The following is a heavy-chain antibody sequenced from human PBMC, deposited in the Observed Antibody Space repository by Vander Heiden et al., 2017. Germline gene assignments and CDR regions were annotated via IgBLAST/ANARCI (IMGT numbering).Heavy chain of an antibody. CDR2: INHSGST. Sequence: QVQLQQWGAGLLKPSETLSLTCAVYGGSFSGYYWSWIRQPPGKGLEWIGEINHSGSTNYNPSLKSQVTISVDTSKNQFSLKLSSVTAADTAVYYCARGRGNSVWGSYRPPYFDYWGQGTLVTVSS. D-gene: IGHD3-16*02. V-gene: IGHV4-34*01. CDR1: GGSFSGYY. CDR3: ARGRGNSVWGSYRPPYFDY. J-gene: IGHJ4*02.